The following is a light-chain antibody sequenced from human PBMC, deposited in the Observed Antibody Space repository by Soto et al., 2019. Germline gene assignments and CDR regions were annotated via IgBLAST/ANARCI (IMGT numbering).Light chain of an antibody. CDR2: GNN. J-gene: IGLJ2*01. CDR1: SSNIGAGYD. CDR3: QSYDSSLSVV. V-gene: IGLV1-40*01. Sequence: QSVLTQPPSVSGAPGQRVTISCTGSSSNIGAGYDVHWYQQLPGTAPKLLIYGNNNRPSGVPDRFSGSKSGTSASLAITGLQAEDEADYDCQSYDSSLSVVFGGGTKLTVL.